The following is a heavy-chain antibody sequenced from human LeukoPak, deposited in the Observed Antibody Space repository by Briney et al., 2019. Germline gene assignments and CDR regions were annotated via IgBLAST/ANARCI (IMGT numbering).Heavy chain of an antibody. CDR1: GFTYSHNG. V-gene: IGHV3-30*02. Sequence: GGSLRLSCVASGFTYSHNGMHWVRQAPGKGLEWVAFIQYDGNTIFYADSVKGRFTISRDNSKNTLYLQMNSLRAEDTAVYYCARGIQIDYWGQRTLVTVSS. CDR3: ARGIQIDY. CDR2: IQYDGNTI. J-gene: IGHJ4*02. D-gene: IGHD6-13*01.